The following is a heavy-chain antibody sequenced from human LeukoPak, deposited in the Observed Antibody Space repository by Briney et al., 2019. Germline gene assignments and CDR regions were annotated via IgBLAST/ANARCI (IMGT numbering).Heavy chain of an antibody. CDR2: INHSGST. V-gene: IGHV4-34*01. Sequence: SETLSLTCAVYGGSFSGYYSSWIRQPPGKGLEWIGEINHSGSTNYNPSLKSRVTISVDTSKNQFSLKLSSVTAADTAVYYCAFHVDTAMVEIDYWGQGTLVTVSS. D-gene: IGHD5-18*01. CDR3: AFHVDTAMVEIDY. J-gene: IGHJ4*02. CDR1: GGSFSGYY.